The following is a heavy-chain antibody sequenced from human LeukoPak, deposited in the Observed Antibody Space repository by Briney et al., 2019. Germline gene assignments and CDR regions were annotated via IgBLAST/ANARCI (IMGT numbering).Heavy chain of an antibody. CDR2: INQNGTEK. V-gene: IGHV3-7*03. Sequence: GGSLRLSCAASGFTFTTHWMSWVRQAPGKVLEWVGNINQNGTEKYYVDCVKGRFTISRDNAKNSLYLQMHSLRADDTGVYYCAMKAVPRPRLHDAFDFWGQGTVVSVSS. D-gene: IGHD5-24*01. CDR1: GFTFTTHW. J-gene: IGHJ3*01. CDR3: AMKAVPRPRLHDAFDF.